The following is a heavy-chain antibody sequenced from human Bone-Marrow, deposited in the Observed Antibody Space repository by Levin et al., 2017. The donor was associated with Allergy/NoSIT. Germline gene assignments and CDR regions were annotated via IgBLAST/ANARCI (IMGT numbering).Heavy chain of an antibody. CDR1: GFTFSTYV. D-gene: IGHD6-13*01. V-gene: IGHV3-23*01. Sequence: PGESLKISCAASGFTFSTYVLNWVRQAPGKGLEWISGVTKSGDNTYYTDSVKGRFTTSRDNSNNMVYLQMNNLRDEDTAVYHCVTGIEGLWYLGYWGQGTLVTVSS. CDR2: VTKSGDNT. J-gene: IGHJ4*02. CDR3: VTGIEGLWYLGY.